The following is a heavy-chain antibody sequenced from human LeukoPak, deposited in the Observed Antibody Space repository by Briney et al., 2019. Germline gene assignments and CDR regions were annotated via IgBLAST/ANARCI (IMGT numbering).Heavy chain of an antibody. J-gene: IGHJ4*02. V-gene: IGHV1-69*05. CDR2: IIPIFGTA. CDR1: GGTFSSYA. D-gene: IGHD3-22*01. Sequence: ASVKVSCKASGGTFSSYAISWVRQAPGQGLEWMGGIIPIFGTANYAQKFQGRVTITTDESTSTAYMELSSLRSEDTAVYYCARNSADYYDSSSFDYWGQGTLVTVSS. CDR3: ARNSADYYDSSSFDY.